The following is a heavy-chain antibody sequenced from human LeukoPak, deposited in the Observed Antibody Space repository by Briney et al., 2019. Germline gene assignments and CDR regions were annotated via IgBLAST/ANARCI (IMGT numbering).Heavy chain of an antibody. CDR2: IGQDGTTK. J-gene: IGHJ3*01. D-gene: IGHD3-3*01. CDR3: VKDGEWTFDV. Sequence: GSLRLSCAASGFTFSDYYMTWIRQAPGKGLEWVAFIGQDGTTKYYVDSVKGRFTIPGDNPKKMAYLQMNNLRAEDTAIYYCVKDGEWTFDVWGQGTMVTVS. CDR1: GFTFSDYY. V-gene: IGHV3-30*02.